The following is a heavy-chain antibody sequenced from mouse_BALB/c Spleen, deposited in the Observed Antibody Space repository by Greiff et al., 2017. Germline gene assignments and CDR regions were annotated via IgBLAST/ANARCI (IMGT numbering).Heavy chain of an antibody. V-gene: IGHV3-2*02. CDR3: ARWLLPLSYAMDY. Sequence: EVKLVESGPGLVKPSQSLSLTCTVTGYSITSDFAGNWFRQFPGNKLEWMGYISYSVSTSYNPSLKSRISITRDTSKNQFFLQLNSVTTEDTATYYCARWLLPLSYAMDYWGQGTSVTVSS. CDR2: ISYSVST. D-gene: IGHD2-3*01. J-gene: IGHJ4*01. CDR1: GYSITSDFA.